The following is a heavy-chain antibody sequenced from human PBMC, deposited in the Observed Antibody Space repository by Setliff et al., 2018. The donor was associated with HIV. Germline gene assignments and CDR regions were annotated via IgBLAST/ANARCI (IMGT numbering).Heavy chain of an antibody. CDR3: LRQYGGSSTKDKIDY. D-gene: IGHD2-2*01. Sequence: SETLSLTCNVSGTSITDNNYYWGWVRQSPGMGLQWIGSVYFSGSASYNSSLRSRVTISVDTATSHFSLKVTSVTAADTAVYFCLRQYGGSSTKDKIDYWGQGTLVTVSS. CDR2: VYFSGSA. CDR1: GTSITDNNYY. V-gene: IGHV4-39*07. J-gene: IGHJ4*02.